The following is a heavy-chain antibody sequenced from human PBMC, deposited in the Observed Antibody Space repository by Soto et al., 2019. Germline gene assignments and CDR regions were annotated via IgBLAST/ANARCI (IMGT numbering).Heavy chain of an antibody. CDR1: GFTFSSYA. CDR2: ISSSSSYM. Sequence: GSLRLSCAASGFTFSSYAMSWVRQAPGKGLEWVSSISSSSSYMYYADSVKGRFTIYRDNAKNSLYLQMNSLRAEETAVYYCERDSASSGWDNWFDPWGQGTLVTVSS. V-gene: IGHV3-21*01. CDR3: ERDSASSGWDNWFDP. J-gene: IGHJ5*02. D-gene: IGHD6-19*01.